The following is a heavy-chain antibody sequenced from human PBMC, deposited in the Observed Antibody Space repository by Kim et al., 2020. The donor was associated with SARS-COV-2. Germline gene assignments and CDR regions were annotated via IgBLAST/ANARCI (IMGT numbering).Heavy chain of an antibody. CDR3: ARWTSTSYY. CDR2: GTDK. J-gene: IGHJ4*02. V-gene: IGHV3-7*01. Sequence: GTDKHYVGSVKGRFTISRDNAKNSLYLQRNRLRAEEPAVYYCARWTSTSYYWGQGTLVTVSA. D-gene: IGHD2-2*01.